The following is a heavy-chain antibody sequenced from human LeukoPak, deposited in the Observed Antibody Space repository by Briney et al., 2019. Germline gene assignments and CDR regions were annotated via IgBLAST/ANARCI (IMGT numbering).Heavy chain of an antibody. CDR1: GYSFTNYW. Sequence: GESLKISCKGSGYSFTNYWIGWVRQMPGKGLEWMGIIYPGDSDTRYSPSFQGQVTISADKSISTAYLQWSSLKASDTAMYYCARPLRNYYYGMDVWGQGTTVTVSS. CDR2: IYPGDSDT. V-gene: IGHV5-51*01. J-gene: IGHJ6*02. CDR3: ARPLRNYYYGMDV. D-gene: IGHD2/OR15-2a*01.